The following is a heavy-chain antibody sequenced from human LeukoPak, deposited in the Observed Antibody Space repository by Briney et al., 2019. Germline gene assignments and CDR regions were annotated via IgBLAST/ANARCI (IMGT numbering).Heavy chain of an antibody. Sequence: GGSLQISCKGSGYSFTNYWIAWVRQMPGKGLEWMGIIYPGDSDTRYSPSFQGQATISADKSISTAYLQWSSLKASDTAMYYCARWDAYNFGLDYWGQGTLVTVSS. D-gene: IGHD5-24*01. J-gene: IGHJ4*02. CDR2: IYPGDSDT. V-gene: IGHV5-51*01. CDR1: GYSFTNYW. CDR3: ARWDAYNFGLDY.